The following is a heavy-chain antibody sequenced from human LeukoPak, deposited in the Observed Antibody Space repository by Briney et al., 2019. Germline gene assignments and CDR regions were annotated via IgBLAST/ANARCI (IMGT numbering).Heavy chain of an antibody. CDR2: INPGDGRT. D-gene: IGHD1-26*01. J-gene: IGHJ4*02. CDR3: ARDLSGNHYGHFDY. Sequence: ASVKVSCKASGYTFTGYYMHWVRQAPGQGLEWMGIINPGDGRTTYPQKFQGRVTMTRDTSTSTVYMELSSLRSEDTAVYYCARDLSGNHYGHFDYWGQGTLVTVSS. V-gene: IGHV1-46*01. CDR1: GYTFTGYY.